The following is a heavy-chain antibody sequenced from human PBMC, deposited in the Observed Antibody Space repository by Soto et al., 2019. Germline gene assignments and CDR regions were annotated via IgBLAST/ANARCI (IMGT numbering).Heavy chain of an antibody. D-gene: IGHD1-26*01. Sequence: PGGSLRLSCAASGFTFSSYSMNWVCQAPGKGLEWVSSISSSSSYIYYADSVKGRFTISRDNAKNSLFLQMNSLRAEDTAVYYCARELGGAPTYFEYWGQGTLVTVSS. J-gene: IGHJ4*02. CDR2: ISSSSSYI. CDR1: GFTFSSYS. CDR3: ARELGGAPTYFEY. V-gene: IGHV3-21*04.